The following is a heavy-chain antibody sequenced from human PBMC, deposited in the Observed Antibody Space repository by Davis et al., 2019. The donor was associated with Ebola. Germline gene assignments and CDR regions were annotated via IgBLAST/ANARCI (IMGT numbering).Heavy chain of an antibody. CDR1: GGTFSSYA. V-gene: IGHV1-69*05. CDR3: ARDLRSGMDV. CDR2: IIPIFGTA. Sequence: AASVKVSCKASGGTFSSYAISWVRQAPGQGLEWMGGIIPIFGTANYAQKFQGRVTMTRDTSTSTVYMELSSLRSEDTAVYYCARDLRSGMDVWGQGTTVTVSS. J-gene: IGHJ6*02.